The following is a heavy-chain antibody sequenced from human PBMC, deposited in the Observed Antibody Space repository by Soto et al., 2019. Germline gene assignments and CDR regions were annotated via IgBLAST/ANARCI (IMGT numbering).Heavy chain of an antibody. V-gene: IGHV3-30-3*01. Sequence: PXGSLRLSGTASEXILSQSPIHWVRRAPGKGLELVALLSHDGNYNYYADSVKGRFTVSRDRSKNTVFLQMHSFRTEDTAVYYCARDRDGVYGMDDWGQGTTVTVS. J-gene: IGHJ6*02. CDR2: LSHDGNYN. CDR3: ARDRDGVYGMDD. CDR1: EXILSQSP. D-gene: IGHD6-13*01.